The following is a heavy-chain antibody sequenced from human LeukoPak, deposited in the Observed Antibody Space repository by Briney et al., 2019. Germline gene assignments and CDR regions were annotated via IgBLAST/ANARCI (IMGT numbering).Heavy chain of an antibody. CDR2: ITPIIGTT. CDR1: GGTFNTHI. J-gene: IGHJ5*01. Sequence: SVKVSCRSSGGTFNTHIFNWVRQAPGQGLEWMGRITPIIGTTKYAEKFQARITITADRTTSTAYLELSGLTYDDTAVYYCTRVTLRGSKYNWFDPWGQGTRVSVYS. D-gene: IGHD3-10*01. CDR3: TRVTLRGSKYNWFDP. V-gene: IGHV1-69*08.